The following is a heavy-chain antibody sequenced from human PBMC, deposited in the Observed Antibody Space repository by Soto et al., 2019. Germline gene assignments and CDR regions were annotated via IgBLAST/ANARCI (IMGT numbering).Heavy chain of an antibody. V-gene: IGHV1-69*01. CDR1: GGTFSSYA. Sequence: QVQLVQSGAEVKKPGSSVKVSCKASGGTFSSYAISWVRQAPGQGLEWMGGIFPIFGTANYAQKFQGRVTITADESTSTAYMELSSLRSEDTAVYYCARDLGYYDSSGYYAFDYWGQGTLVTVSS. D-gene: IGHD3-22*01. J-gene: IGHJ4*02. CDR2: IFPIFGTA. CDR3: ARDLGYYDSSGYYAFDY.